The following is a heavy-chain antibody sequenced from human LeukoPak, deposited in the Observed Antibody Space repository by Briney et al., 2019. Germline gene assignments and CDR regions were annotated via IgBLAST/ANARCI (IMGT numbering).Heavy chain of an antibody. CDR1: GFTFSSYA. D-gene: IGHD1-7*01. Sequence: GGSLRLSCAASGFTFSSYAMSWVRQAPGKGLEWLSAISGSGGSTYYAVSGKGRFTISRDNSKNTLYLQMNSLRAEDTAVYYCAKGYNWNYISGTFFDYWGQGTLVTVSS. J-gene: IGHJ4*02. CDR3: AKGYNWNYISGTFFDY. V-gene: IGHV3-23*01. CDR2: ISGSGGST.